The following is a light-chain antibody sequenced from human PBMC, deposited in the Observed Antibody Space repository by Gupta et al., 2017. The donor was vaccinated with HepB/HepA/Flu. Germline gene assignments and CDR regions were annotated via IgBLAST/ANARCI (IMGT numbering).Light chain of an antibody. CDR1: QSVSSSY. V-gene: IGKV3-20*01. CDR3: QQYGSSPFT. J-gene: IGKJ3*01. CDR2: GAS. Sequence: EIVLTQSPGTLSLSPGERATLSCRASQSVSSSYLAWYQQKPGQAPRLLTYGASSRATGIPDRFSGSGSGTDFTLTINRLEPEDFAVYYCQQYGSSPFTFGPGTKVDIK.